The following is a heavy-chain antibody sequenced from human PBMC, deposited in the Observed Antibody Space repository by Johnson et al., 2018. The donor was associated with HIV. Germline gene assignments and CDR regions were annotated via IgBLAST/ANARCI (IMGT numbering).Heavy chain of an antibody. Sequence: VQLVESGGGVVQPGRSLRLSCAASGFTVSSNYMSWVRQAPGKGLEWVSVIYSGGSTYYADSVKGRFTISRDNSKNTLYLQMNSLRAEDTAVYYCASAWGDFWSGRGAFDIWGQGTMVTVSS. J-gene: IGHJ3*02. V-gene: IGHV3-66*02. CDR3: ASAWGDFWSGRGAFDI. CDR1: GFTVSSNY. D-gene: IGHD3-3*01. CDR2: IYSGGST.